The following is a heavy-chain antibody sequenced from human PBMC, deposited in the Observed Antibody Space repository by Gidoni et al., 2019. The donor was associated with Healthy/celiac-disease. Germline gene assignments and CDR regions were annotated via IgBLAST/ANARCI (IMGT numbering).Heavy chain of an antibody. CDR2: IYHSGST. Sequence: QVQLQESGPGLVKPAETLSLTCAGSGYSSSRGYYWGWIRQPPGKGLEWIGSIYHSGSTYYNPSLQSRVTISVDTSKNQFSLKLRSVTAADTAVYYCARIVPGAARRGSWFAPWGQGTLVTVSS. D-gene: IGHD6-6*01. J-gene: IGHJ5*02. CDR3: ARIVPGAARRGSWFAP. V-gene: IGHV4-38-2*01. CDR1: GYSSSRGYY.